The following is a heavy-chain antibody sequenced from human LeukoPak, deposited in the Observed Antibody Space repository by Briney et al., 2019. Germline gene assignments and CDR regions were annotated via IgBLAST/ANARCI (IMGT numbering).Heavy chain of an antibody. CDR2: IKSKTDGGTT. Sequence: GGSLRLSCAASGFTFSNAWMSWVRQAPGKGLEWVGRIKSKTDGGTTDYAAPVKGRFTISRDDSKNTLYLQMNSLKTEDTAVYYRTTVSDYDYVWGSYRPEAWGQGTLVTVSS. V-gene: IGHV3-15*01. CDR3: TTVSDYDYVWGSYRPEA. D-gene: IGHD3-16*02. J-gene: IGHJ5*02. CDR1: GFTFSNAW.